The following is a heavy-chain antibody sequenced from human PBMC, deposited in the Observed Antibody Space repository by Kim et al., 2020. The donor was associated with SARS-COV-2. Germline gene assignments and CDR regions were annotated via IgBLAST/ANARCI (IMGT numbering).Heavy chain of an antibody. CDR2: ISHSGSPI. CDR3: VRDDHGDFAGAHADH. V-gene: IGHV3-48*03. D-gene: IGHD4-17*01. CDR1: GFTFSSFE. J-gene: IGHJ4*02. Sequence: GWSLRLSCAASGFTFSSFEMNWVRQAPGKGLEWISYISHSGSPIYYADSVRGRFTISRDDAKNSLYLQMDSLRVEDTAFYHCVRDDHGDFAGAHADHWGQGTLVTVSP.